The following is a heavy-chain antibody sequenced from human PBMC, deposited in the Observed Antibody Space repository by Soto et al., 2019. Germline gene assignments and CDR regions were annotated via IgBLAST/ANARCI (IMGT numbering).Heavy chain of an antibody. J-gene: IGHJ4*02. CDR3: ARSIAVAGTDYFDY. Sequence: ASVKVSCKASGGTFSSYAISWVRQAPGQGLEWMGGIIPIFGTANYAQKFQGRVTITADESTSTAYMELSSLRSEDTAAYYCARSIAVAGTDYFDYWGQGTLVTVS. CDR1: GGTFSSYA. CDR2: IIPIFGTA. V-gene: IGHV1-69*13. D-gene: IGHD6-19*01.